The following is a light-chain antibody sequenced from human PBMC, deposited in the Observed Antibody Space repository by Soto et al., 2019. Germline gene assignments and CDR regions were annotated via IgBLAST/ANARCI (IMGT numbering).Light chain of an antibody. Sequence: AIQMTQSPSSLSASVGDRVTITCRASQGIRNDLGWYQQKPGKAPKLLIYAASSLQSGVPSRFSGSGSGTDFTLTVSRLQPEDFATYYCLQEYNYPNTFGQGTKLEIK. CDR2: AAS. CDR1: QGIRND. V-gene: IGKV1-6*01. J-gene: IGKJ2*01. CDR3: LQEYNYPNT.